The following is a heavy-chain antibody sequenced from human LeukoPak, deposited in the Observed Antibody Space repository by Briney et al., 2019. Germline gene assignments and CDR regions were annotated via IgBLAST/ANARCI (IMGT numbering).Heavy chain of an antibody. J-gene: IGHJ3*02. V-gene: IGHV3-30-3*01. CDR1: GFTFSSYA. CDR3: ASIRGAFDI. Sequence: PGRSLRLSCAASGFTFSSYAMHWVRQAPGKGLEWVAVISYDGSNKYYADSVKGRFTISRDNSKNTLYLQMNSLRAEDTAVYYCASIRGAFDIWGQGTTVTVSS. CDR2: ISYDGSNK.